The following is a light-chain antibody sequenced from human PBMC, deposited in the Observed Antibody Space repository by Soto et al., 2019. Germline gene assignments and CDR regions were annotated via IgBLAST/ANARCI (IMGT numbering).Light chain of an antibody. V-gene: IGKV1-27*01. Sequence: DIQMTQSPSSLSASVGDRVTITCRAGQEISNYLAWYQQKPGKVPKLLIYAASTLQSGVPSRFSGSGSGTDFTLTISSLQPEDVATYYCQKYNSAPVFFGQGTKVEIK. CDR3: QKYNSAPVF. CDR1: QEISNY. J-gene: IGKJ1*01. CDR2: AAS.